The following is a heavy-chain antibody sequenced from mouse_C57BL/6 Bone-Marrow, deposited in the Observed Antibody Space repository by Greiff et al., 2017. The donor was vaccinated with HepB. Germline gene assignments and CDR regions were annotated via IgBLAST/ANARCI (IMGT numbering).Heavy chain of an antibody. D-gene: IGHD1-1*01. CDR3: TRSGSYATRAWFAY. CDR1: GYTFTDYE. CDR2: IDPETGGT. Sequence: VQLVESGAELVRPGASVTLSCKASGYTFTDYEMHWVKQTPVHGLEWIGAIDPETGGTAYNQKFKGKAILTADKSSSTAYMELRSLTSEDSAVYYCTRSGSYATRAWFAYWGQGTLVTVSA. V-gene: IGHV1-15*01. J-gene: IGHJ3*01.